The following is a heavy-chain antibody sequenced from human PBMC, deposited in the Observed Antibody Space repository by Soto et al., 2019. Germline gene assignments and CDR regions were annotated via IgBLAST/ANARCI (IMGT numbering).Heavy chain of an antibody. D-gene: IGHD4-4*01. J-gene: IGHJ6*02. CDR2: IMPIFRTP. CDR1: GGTFSNSA. Sequence: QVQLEQSGAEVKKPGSSVKVSCKASGGTFSNSAISWVRQAPGQGLEWMGGIMPIFRTPDYAQKFQGRVPNTADELATTAYMELSGLRSEDTAVYYCARDKDRLQLGGNYDYIMDVWGQGTTVTVSS. CDR3: ARDKDRLQLGGNYDYIMDV. V-gene: IGHV1-69*12.